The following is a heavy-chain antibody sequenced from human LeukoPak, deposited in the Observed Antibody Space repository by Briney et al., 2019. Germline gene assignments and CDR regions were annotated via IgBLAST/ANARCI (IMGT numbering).Heavy chain of an antibody. CDR1: GGSISSSSYY. CDR3: ARDSPRFGELLSPFDP. CDR2: IYYSGST. J-gene: IGHJ5*02. V-gene: IGHV4-39*07. D-gene: IGHD3-10*02. Sequence: PSETLSLTCTVSGGSISSSSYYWGWIRQPPGKGLEWIGSIYYSGSTYYNPSLKSRVTISVDTSKNQFSLKLSSVTAADTAVYYCARDSPRFGELLSPFDPWGQGTLVTVSS.